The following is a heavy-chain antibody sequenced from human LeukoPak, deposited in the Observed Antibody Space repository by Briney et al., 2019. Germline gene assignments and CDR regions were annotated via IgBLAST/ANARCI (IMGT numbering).Heavy chain of an antibody. J-gene: IGHJ4*02. CDR3: ARGAIVGATTPFDY. D-gene: IGHD1-26*01. V-gene: IGHV3-7*01. Sequence: GGSLRLSCEASGFTFSSYWMSWVRQAPGKGLEWVANIKQDGSEKYYVDSVKGRFTISRDNAKNSLYLQMNSLRAEDTAVYYCARGAIVGATTPFDYWGQGTLVTVSS. CDR2: IKQDGSEK. CDR1: GFTFSSYW.